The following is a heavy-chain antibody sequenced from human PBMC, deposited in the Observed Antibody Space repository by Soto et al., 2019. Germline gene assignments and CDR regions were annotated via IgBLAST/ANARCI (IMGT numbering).Heavy chain of an antibody. CDR3: ATDRTYYDFWSCYFLFDN. V-gene: IGHV1-18*04. CDR1: GGTFSTYG. D-gene: IGHD3-3*01. J-gene: IGHJ4*02. CDR2: ITTHNDKT. Sequence: AEGKSSCTASGGTFSTYGMSWVRQAPGHGLEWMGWITTHNDKTHYAEKFQGRITMTTDTSTSTTYMELRSLRSDDTAVYYCATDRTYYDFWSCYFLFDNWGQRPLV.